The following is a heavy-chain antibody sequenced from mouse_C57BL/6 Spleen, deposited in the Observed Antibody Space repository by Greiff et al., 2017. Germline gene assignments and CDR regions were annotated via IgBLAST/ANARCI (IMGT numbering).Heavy chain of an antibody. CDR2: IDPATGGT. CDR1: GYTFTDYE. V-gene: IGHV1-15*01. CDR3: TRGLRLSYFDY. Sequence: QVQLQQSGAELVRPGASVTLSCKASGYTFTDYEMHWVKQTPVHGLEWIGAIDPATGGTAYNQKFKGKAILTADKSSSTAYMELRSLTSEDSAVYYCTRGLRLSYFDYWGQGTTLTVSS. D-gene: IGHD3-2*02. J-gene: IGHJ2*01.